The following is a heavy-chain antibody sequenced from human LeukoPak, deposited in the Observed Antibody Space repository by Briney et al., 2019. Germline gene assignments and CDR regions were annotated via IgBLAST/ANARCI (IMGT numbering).Heavy chain of an antibody. CDR1: GGSFSGYY. CDR3: ARASPPQYSSGWYKKKRIYFDY. Sequence: PSETLSLTCAVYGGSFSGYYWSWIRQPPGKGLEWIGEINHSGSTNYNPSLKSRVTISVDTSKNQFSLKLSSVTAADTAVYYCARASPPQYSSGWYKKKRIYFDYWGQGTLVTVSS. V-gene: IGHV4-34*01. D-gene: IGHD6-19*01. CDR2: INHSGST. J-gene: IGHJ4*02.